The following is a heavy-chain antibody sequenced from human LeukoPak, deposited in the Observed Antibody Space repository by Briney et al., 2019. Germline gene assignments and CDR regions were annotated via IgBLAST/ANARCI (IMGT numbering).Heavy chain of an antibody. Sequence: ASVKVSCKTSGYTFINFGISWVRQAPGQGLEWMGWISGHNANTNYAQKVQGRVTMTTDTSTSTAYMELRSLRSDDTAVYYCARRTMVRGVITHFDYWGQGTLVTVSS. J-gene: IGHJ4*02. CDR1: GYTFINFG. V-gene: IGHV1-18*01. CDR3: ARRTMVRGVITHFDY. CDR2: ISGHNANT. D-gene: IGHD3-10*01.